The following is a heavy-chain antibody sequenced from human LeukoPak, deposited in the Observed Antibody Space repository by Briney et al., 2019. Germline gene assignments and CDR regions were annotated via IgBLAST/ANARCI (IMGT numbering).Heavy chain of an antibody. CDR1: GGSISSSSYY. V-gene: IGHV4-61*05. D-gene: IGHD3-10*01. Sequence: SETLSLTCTVSGGSISSSSYYWGWIRQPPGKGLEWIGYIYYSGSTNYNPPLKSRVTISVDTSKNQFSLKLTSVTAADTAFYYCARGNDYYGSGRQSYFDPWGQGTLVIVSS. CDR3: ARGNDYYGSGRQSYFDP. J-gene: IGHJ5*02. CDR2: IYYSGST.